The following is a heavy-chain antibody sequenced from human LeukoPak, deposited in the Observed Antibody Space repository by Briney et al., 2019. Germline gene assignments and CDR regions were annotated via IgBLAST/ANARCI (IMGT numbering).Heavy chain of an antibody. CDR3: VKGNDNSYHYYFGC. Sequence: GGSLRLSCAASGFTFSNYGMHWVRQAPGKGLEWVAFIWFDGSNKQYADSVKGRLTISRDNSKNTLYLRMDSLRDEDTAVYYCVKGNDNSYHYYFGCWGQGTLVTVSS. V-gene: IGHV3-30*02. CDR1: GFTFSNYG. D-gene: IGHD3-9*01. J-gene: IGHJ4*02. CDR2: IWFDGSNK.